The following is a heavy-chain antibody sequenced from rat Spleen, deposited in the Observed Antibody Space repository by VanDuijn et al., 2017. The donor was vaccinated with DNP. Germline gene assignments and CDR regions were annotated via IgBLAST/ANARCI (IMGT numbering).Heavy chain of an antibody. CDR3: ARHVLPLRVWDY. D-gene: IGHD1-4*01. V-gene: IGHV5-22*01. J-gene: IGHJ2*01. Sequence: EVQLVESGGGLVQPGRSLKLSCSASGFTFSDYYMAWVRQAPTKGLEWVAYIPYDGSSTYYGDSVKGRFTISRDNAKSTLYLQINSLRSEDMATYYCARHVLPLRVWDYWGQGVMVTVSS. CDR2: IPYDGSST. CDR1: GFTFSDYY.